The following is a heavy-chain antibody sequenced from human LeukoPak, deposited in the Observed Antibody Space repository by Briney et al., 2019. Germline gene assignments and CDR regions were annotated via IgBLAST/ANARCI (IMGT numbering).Heavy chain of an antibody. CDR1: GFTFSIYW. V-gene: IGHV3-15*01. J-gene: IGHJ3*02. Sequence: GGSLRLSCAPSGFTFSIYWMSWVRQAPGKGREWVGRIKSKTDGGITDYAATVKGRFTISRDDSQNTLYLQMNSLKTEDAAVYYCTTDRRYYDSSGYIDAFDIWGQGTMVTVSS. D-gene: IGHD3-22*01. CDR3: TTDRRYYDSSGYIDAFDI. CDR2: IKSKTDGGIT.